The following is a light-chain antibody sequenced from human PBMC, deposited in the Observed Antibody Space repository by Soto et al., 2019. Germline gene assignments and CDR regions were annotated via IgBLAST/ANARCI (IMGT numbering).Light chain of an antibody. J-gene: IGKJ4*01. CDR2: GAF. CDR3: QQYNNWPLT. CDR1: QSVSTSF. Sequence: EVVMTQSPATLSVSPGERATLSCRASQSVSTSFLAWYQQKPGQAPRLLIYGAFSRATGIPDRFSGSGSGTDFTLTISRLEPEDFAVYYCQQYNNWPLTFGGGTKVDIK. V-gene: IGKV3-20*01.